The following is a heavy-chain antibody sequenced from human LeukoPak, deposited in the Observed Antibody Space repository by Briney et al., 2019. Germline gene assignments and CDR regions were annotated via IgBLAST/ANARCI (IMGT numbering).Heavy chain of an antibody. CDR1: GGSFSGYY. D-gene: IGHD5-18*01. V-gene: IGHV4-34*01. Sequence: KPSETLSLTCAVYGGSFSGYYWSWIRQPPGKGLEWIGEINHSGSTNYNPSLKSRVTISVDTSKNQFSLKLSSVTAADTAVYYCASRHRYSYGYPYYYYGMDVWGQGTTVTVSS. J-gene: IGHJ6*02. CDR3: ASRHRYSYGYPYYYYGMDV. CDR2: INHSGST.